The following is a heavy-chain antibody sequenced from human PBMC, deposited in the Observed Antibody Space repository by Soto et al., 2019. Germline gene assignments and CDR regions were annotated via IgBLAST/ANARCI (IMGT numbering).Heavy chain of an antibody. Sequence: SVKVSCKASGGSFGKSAINWVRQTPGQGLEWLGGFIPVYRTLNYAQKFQGRVTITADESTGTAYMTLSSLASDDTAVYYCATGVIWIGYFTVDSWGQGTRVTVSS. CDR3: ATGVIWIGYFTVDS. CDR1: GGSFGKSA. CDR2: FIPVYRTL. D-gene: IGHD3-3*01. J-gene: IGHJ4*02. V-gene: IGHV1-69*13.